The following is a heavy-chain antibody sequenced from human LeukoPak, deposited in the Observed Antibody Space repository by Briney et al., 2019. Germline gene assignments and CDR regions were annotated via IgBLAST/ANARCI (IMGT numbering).Heavy chain of an antibody. CDR3: ARRGDSGYDFVDWFDP. J-gene: IGHJ5*02. CDR1: GYSFTSYW. D-gene: IGHD5-12*01. V-gene: IGHV5-51*01. Sequence: GESLKISCQGSGYSFTSYWIGWVRQMPGKGLEWMGIIYPGDSDTRYSPSFQGQATISADKSISTAYLQWSSLKASDTAMYYCARRGDSGYDFVDWFDPWGQGTLVTVSS. CDR2: IYPGDSDT.